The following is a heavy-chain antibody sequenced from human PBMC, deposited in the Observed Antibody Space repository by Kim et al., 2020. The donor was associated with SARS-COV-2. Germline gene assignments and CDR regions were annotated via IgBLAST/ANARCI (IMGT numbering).Heavy chain of an antibody. CDR3: ARELGVLGYCSGGSCYSAFDY. D-gene: IGHD2-15*01. J-gene: IGHJ4*02. CDR1: GYTFTGYY. V-gene: IGHV1-2*06. CDR2: INPNSGGT. Sequence: ASVKVSCKASGYTFTGYYMHWVRQAPGQGLEWMGRINPNSGGTNYAQKFQGRVTMTRDTSISTAYMELSRLRSDDTAVYYCARELGVLGYCSGGSCYSAFDYWGQGTLVTVSS.